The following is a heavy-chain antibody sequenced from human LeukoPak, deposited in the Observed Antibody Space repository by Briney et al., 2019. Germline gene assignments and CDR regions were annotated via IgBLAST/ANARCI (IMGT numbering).Heavy chain of an antibody. Sequence: GGSLRLSCAASGFTFTNHWMHWVRQAPGKGLVWVSRIRGDGGDTSYADSVQGRFTISRDNAKNTLYLQMDSLGAEDTAVYYCGRDVVLGSGSVDYWGQGVLVTVSS. J-gene: IGHJ4*02. D-gene: IGHD3-10*01. CDR3: GRDVVLGSGSVDY. CDR1: GFTFTNHW. CDR2: IRGDGGDT. V-gene: IGHV3-74*01.